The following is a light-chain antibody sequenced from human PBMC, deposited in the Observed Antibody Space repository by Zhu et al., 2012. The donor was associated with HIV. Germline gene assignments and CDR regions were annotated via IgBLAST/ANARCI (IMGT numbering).Light chain of an antibody. CDR1: QGISNH. CDR2: GAS. V-gene: IGKV1-9*01. J-gene: IGKJ4*01. CDR3: QXSYFLYPT. Sequence: DIQLTQSPSFLSASVGDRVTITCRASQGISNHLAWYHQKPGKAPKLLIYGASVLQSGVPSRFSGSGSGTEFTLTISSLQPEVFCVLISSQXSYFLYPTFGGTGPRWR.